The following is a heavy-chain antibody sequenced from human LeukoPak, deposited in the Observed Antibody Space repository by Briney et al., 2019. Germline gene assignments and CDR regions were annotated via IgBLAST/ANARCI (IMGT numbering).Heavy chain of an antibody. CDR2: ISWNSGSI. Sequence: PGGSLRLSCAASGFTFDDYAMHWVRQAPGKGLEWVSGISWNSGSIGYADSVKGRFTISRDNAKNSLYLQMNSLRAEDMALYYCAKDLAAASNGGSDYWGQGTLVTVSS. CDR1: GFTFDDYA. V-gene: IGHV3-9*03. J-gene: IGHJ4*02. D-gene: IGHD6-13*01. CDR3: AKDLAAASNGGSDY.